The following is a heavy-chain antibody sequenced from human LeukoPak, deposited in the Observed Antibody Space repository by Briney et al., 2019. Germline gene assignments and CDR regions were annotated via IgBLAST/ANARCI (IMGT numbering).Heavy chain of an antibody. CDR2: ISWEGHTT. V-gene: IGHV3-43*01. CDR3: TRDTDYGSATNYFDS. Sequence: GGSLRLSCAASGFTFDDYAMHWVRQAPGKGLEWVALISWEGHTTYYADSVRGRFTISRDNSKNSLYLQMNSLRTEDTAFYYCTRDTDYGSATNYFDSWGQGSLVSVSS. CDR1: GFTFDDYA. J-gene: IGHJ4*02. D-gene: IGHD3-10*01.